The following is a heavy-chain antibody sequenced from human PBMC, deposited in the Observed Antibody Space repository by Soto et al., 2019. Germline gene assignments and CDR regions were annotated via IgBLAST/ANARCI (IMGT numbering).Heavy chain of an antibody. CDR3: ARGYCSSTICYIWDNWFDP. V-gene: IGHV4-59*01. D-gene: IGHD2-2*02. CDR1: GGSIRNYD. CDR2: IYYSGRT. J-gene: IGHJ5*02. Sequence: ASLSLTCTVSGGSIRNYDFDWSRQSPGKGLEWIGYIYYSGRTNYNPSLKSRVTISVDTSKNQFSLKLSSVTAADTAVYYCARGYCSSTICYIWDNWFDPWGQGTLVTVSS.